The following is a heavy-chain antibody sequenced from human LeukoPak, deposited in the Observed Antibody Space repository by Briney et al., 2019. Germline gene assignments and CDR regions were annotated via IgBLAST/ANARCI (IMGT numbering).Heavy chain of an antibody. Sequence: GGSLRLPCAVSGSTFSDQYMDWVRQAPGKGLEWVGRSRNKANSYTPDYAAFVKGRFSISRDDSKNSLYLQMNSLKTEDTAVYFCNRGYSGGWVYAFDIWGPGKMVTVSS. CDR1: GSTFSDQY. J-gene: IGHJ3*02. V-gene: IGHV3-72*01. CDR2: SRNKANSYTP. D-gene: IGHD6-19*01. CDR3: NRGYSGGWVYAFDI.